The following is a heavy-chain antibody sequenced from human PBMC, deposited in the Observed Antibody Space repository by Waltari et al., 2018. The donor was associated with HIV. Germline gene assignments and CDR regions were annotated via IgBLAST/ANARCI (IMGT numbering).Heavy chain of an antibody. V-gene: IGHV4-31*03. J-gene: IGHJ6*02. CDR2: IYYSGST. Sequence: QVQLQESGPGLVKPSPTLSLTCTVSGGSIISGGYYWSWIRQHPGKGLEWIGYIYYSGSTYYKPSLKSRVTRSVDTSKNQFSLKLSSVTAADTAVYYCARQRPLRGSSYYYYGMDVWGQGTTVTVSS. CDR1: GGSIISGGYY. CDR3: ARQRPLRGSSYYYYGMDV. D-gene: IGHD6-25*01.